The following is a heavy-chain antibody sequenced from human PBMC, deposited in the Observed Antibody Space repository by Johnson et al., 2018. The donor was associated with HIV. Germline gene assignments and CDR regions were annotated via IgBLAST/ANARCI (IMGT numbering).Heavy chain of an antibody. CDR3: ARDLGSGYNDAFDI. J-gene: IGHJ3*02. D-gene: IGHD3-22*01. Sequence: QLVESGGGVVRPGGSLRPSCTASGFTFDDYGMSWVRQAPGKGLEWVSGIHWNGGSTGYADSVKGRFTISRDNAKNSLYLQMNSLRAEDTALYYCARDLGSGYNDAFDIWGQGTMVTISS. V-gene: IGHV3-20*04. CDR1: GFTFDDYG. CDR2: IHWNGGST.